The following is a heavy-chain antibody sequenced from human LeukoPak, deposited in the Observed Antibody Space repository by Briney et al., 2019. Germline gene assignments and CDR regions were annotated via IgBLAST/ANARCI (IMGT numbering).Heavy chain of an antibody. CDR1: GGTFSSYA. V-gene: IGHV7-4-1*02. Sequence: ASVKVSCKASGGTFSSYAISWVRQAPGQGLEWMGWINTNTGNPTYAQGFTGRFVFSLDTSVSAAYLQISSLKAEDTAVYYCAREFSGYYYVGGGAFDIWGQGTMVTVSS. CDR3: AREFSGYYYVGGGAFDI. CDR2: INTNTGNP. D-gene: IGHD3-22*01. J-gene: IGHJ3*02.